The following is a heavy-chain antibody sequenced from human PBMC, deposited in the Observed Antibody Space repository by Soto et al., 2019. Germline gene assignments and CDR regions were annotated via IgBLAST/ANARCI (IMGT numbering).Heavy chain of an antibody. Sequence: GGSLRLSCAASGFTFSSYSMNWVRQAPGKGLEWVSYISSSSSTIYYADSVKGRFTISRDNAKNSLYLQMNSLRDEDTAVYYCATLDYGGNSLSYRGQGTLVTVSS. CDR3: ATLDYGGNSLSY. CDR1: GFTFSSYS. D-gene: IGHD4-17*01. CDR2: ISSSSSTI. V-gene: IGHV3-48*02. J-gene: IGHJ4*02.